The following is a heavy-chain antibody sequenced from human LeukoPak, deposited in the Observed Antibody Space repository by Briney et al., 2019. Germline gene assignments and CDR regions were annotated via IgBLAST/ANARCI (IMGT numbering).Heavy chain of an antibody. CDR1: GFSLRTSGVG. CDR2: IYWDDVK. CDR3: AHRDLYCSSASCYSADAFDL. V-gene: IGHV2-5*02. D-gene: IGHD2-2*02. Sequence: SGPTLVKPPETLTLTCTFSGFSLRTSGVGVGWIRQPPGKALEWLPPIYWDDVKRYSPSLKSRLTITKDTSKNQVVLTMTNMDPVDTATYYCAHRDLYCSSASCYSADAFDLWGQGTMVTVSS. J-gene: IGHJ3*01.